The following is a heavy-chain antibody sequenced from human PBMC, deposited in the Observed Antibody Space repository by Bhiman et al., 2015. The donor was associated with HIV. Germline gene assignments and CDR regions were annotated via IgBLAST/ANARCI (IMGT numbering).Heavy chain of an antibody. CDR2: IWYDGSNK. Sequence: QMQLLESGGGVVQPGKSLRLSCAASGFSFSSYGMHWVRQAPGKGLEWVAVIWYDGSNKYYPDSVKGRFTISRDNSKNTLYLQMNSLRAEDTAMYYCARGRKDIEAADGLDNDAFDMWGQGDIGHRLL. J-gene: IGHJ3*02. CDR3: ARGRKDIEAADGLDNDAFDM. D-gene: IGHD6-13*01. CDR1: GFSFSSYG. V-gene: IGHV3-33*01.